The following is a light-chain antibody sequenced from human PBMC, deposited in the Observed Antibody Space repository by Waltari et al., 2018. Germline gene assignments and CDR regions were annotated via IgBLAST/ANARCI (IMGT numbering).Light chain of an antibody. CDR1: QSISTN. Sequence: IVMTQSQDTLSVSPGGRATLPCRASQSISTNLAWYQQKPGQTPRLLLYGSFTRANGIPARFSGSGSETEFTLTISSLQSDDFALYYCQQYDNWRWTFGQGTKVEIK. J-gene: IGKJ1*01. CDR2: GSF. V-gene: IGKV3-15*01. CDR3: QQYDNWRWT.